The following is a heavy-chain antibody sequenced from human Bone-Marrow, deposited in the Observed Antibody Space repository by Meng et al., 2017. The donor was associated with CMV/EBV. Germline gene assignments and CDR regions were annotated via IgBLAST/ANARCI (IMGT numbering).Heavy chain of an antibody. D-gene: IGHD3-10*01. CDR2: IRYDGSNK. CDR3: AKGSQTGFDY. V-gene: IGHV3-30*02. Sequence: GESLKISCAASGFTFSSYGMHWVRQAPGKGLEWVAFIRYDGSNKYYADSVKGRFTISRDNSKNTLYLQMNSLRAEDTAVYYCAKGSQTGFDYWGQGTLVTVSS. J-gene: IGHJ4*02. CDR1: GFTFSSYG.